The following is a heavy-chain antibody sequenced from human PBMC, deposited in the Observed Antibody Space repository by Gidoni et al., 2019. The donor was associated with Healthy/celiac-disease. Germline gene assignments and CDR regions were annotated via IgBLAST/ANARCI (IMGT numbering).Heavy chain of an antibody. V-gene: IGHV4-38-2*02. CDR3: ARDARTIFGVVKPWWFDP. CDR1: GYSISSGYY. D-gene: IGHD3-3*01. Sequence: QVQLQESGPGLVKPSETLSLTCAVSGYSISSGYYWGWIRQPPGKGLEWIGSIYHSGSTYYNPSLKSRVTISVDTSKNQFSLKLSSVTAADTAVYYCARDARTIFGVVKPWWFDPWGQGTLVTVSS. CDR2: IYHSGST. J-gene: IGHJ5*02.